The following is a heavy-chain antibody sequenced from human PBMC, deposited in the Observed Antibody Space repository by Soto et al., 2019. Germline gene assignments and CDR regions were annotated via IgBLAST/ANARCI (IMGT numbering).Heavy chain of an antibody. D-gene: IGHD3-16*01. CDR3: ARAFAGFGAYWYFDL. CDR2: GYHSVSI. J-gene: IGHJ2*01. V-gene: IGHV4-59*01. CDR1: GGSITDYY. Sequence: SETLSLTCTVSGGSITDYYWSWIRQPPGKALEWIGYGYHSVSIHYNPSLKTRVTISVDTSENQFSLRLSSVTAADTTVYYCARAFAGFGAYWYFDLWGRGTLVTVSS.